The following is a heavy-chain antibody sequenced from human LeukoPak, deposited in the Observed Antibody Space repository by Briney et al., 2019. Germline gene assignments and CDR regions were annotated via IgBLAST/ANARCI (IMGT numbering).Heavy chain of an antibody. CDR1: GGSITSYY. D-gene: IGHD3-3*01. V-gene: IGHV4-59*08. J-gene: IGHJ5*02. CDR3: ARIRFLEWLLWFDP. Sequence: SETLSLTCTVSGGSITSYYWSWIRLPPGKGLEWIGYIFYSGSTSYNPSLKNRVTISVDTSKNQFSLKLSSVTAADTAVYYCARIRFLEWLLWFDPWGQGTLVTVSS. CDR2: IFYSGST.